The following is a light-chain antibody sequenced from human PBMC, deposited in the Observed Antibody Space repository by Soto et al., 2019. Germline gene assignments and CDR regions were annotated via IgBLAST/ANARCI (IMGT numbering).Light chain of an antibody. J-gene: IGKJ4*01. CDR2: DAT. V-gene: IGKV3-15*01. CDR3: QQYDNWPPKT. Sequence: EVVMTQSPATLSVSPGKRATLSCKASQSVRNNLVWYLQKPGQAPRPIIYDATTRATGIPVRFSGSGSGTEFTLTISSLQSEDVGVYYCQQYDNWPPKTFGGGTKLEVK. CDR1: QSVRNN.